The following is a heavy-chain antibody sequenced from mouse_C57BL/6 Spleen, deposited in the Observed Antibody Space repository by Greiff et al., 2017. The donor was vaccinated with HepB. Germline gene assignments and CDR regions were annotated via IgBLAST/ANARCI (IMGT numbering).Heavy chain of an antibody. Sequence: VQLQQSGPELVKPGASVKISCKASGYAFSSSWMNWVKQRPGKGLEWIGRIYPGDGDTNYNGKFKGKATLTADKSSSTAYMQLSSLTSEDSAVYFCAREGTYGDYFDYWGQGTTLTVSS. CDR2: IYPGDGDT. J-gene: IGHJ2*01. CDR3: AREGTYGDYFDY. V-gene: IGHV1-82*01. D-gene: IGHD1-1*02. CDR1: GYAFSSSW.